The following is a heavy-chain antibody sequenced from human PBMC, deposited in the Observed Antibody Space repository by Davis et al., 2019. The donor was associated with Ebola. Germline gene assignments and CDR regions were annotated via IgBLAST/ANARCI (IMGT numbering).Heavy chain of an antibody. CDR2: INPSSVHT. CDR1: GYTFTTYD. V-gene: IGHV1-8*01. J-gene: IGHJ5*02. D-gene: IGHD1-1*01. CDR3: TRRRARRQLGSWFDT. Sequence: ASVKVSCKASGYTFTTYDINWVRQATGQGLERLGWINPSSVHTGYAQKFQGRVTMTRNTSITTAYMELRGLNFDDPAVYYCTRRRARRQLGSWFDTWCQRTPVTVSS.